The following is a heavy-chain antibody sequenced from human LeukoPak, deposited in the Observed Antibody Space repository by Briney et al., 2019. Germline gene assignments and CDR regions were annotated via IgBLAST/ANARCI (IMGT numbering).Heavy chain of an antibody. J-gene: IGHJ5*02. D-gene: IGHD6-13*01. CDR3: APGGPRAAGTP. Sequence: PSQTLSLTCTVSGGSISSYYWSWIRQPAGKELEWIGRIYTSGSTNYNPSLKSRVTMSVDTSKNQFSLKLSSVTAADTAVYYCAPGGPRAAGTPWGQGTLVTVSS. V-gene: IGHV4-4*07. CDR1: GGSISSYY. CDR2: IYTSGST.